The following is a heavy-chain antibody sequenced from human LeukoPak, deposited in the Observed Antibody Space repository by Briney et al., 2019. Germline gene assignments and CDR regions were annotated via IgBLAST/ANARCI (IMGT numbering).Heavy chain of an antibody. Sequence: PGGSLRLSCAASGFIFKNYAMSWVRQAPGKGLEWVSIISGTSDTTRYGDSVRGRFTTSRDNPRNTLYLQMNRLRVDDTAVYYCAKADATIGGAFDIWGQGTMVTVSS. CDR3: AKADATIGGAFDI. D-gene: IGHD3-3*01. CDR1: GFIFKNYA. J-gene: IGHJ3*02. CDR2: ISGTSDTT. V-gene: IGHV3-23*01.